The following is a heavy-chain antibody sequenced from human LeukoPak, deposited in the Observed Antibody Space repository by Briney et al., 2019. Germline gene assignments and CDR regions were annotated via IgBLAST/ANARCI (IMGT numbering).Heavy chain of an antibody. CDR1: GYTFTSYA. V-gene: IGHV1-3*01. Sequence: GASVKVSCKAFGYTFTSYAMHWVRQAPGQRLEWMGWINAGNGNTKYSQKFQGRVTITRDTSASTAYMELSSLRSEDTAVYYCARDYYDSSGYFTTYFQHWGQGTLVTVSS. D-gene: IGHD3-22*01. CDR2: INAGNGNT. J-gene: IGHJ1*01. CDR3: ARDYYDSSGYFTTYFQH.